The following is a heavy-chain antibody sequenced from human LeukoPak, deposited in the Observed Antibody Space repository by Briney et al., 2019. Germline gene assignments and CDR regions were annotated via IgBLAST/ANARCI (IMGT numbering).Heavy chain of an antibody. V-gene: IGHV4-61*01. Sequence: SETLSLTCTVSGGSVSSGSYSWTWIRQPPGKGLEWNGYVYYSGSTSYNPSLKSRLSISVDSSKNQFSLKLRCVTAAETAVYYCASGYYYDQNWLDPWGQGTLVTVSS. CDR2: VYYSGST. D-gene: IGHD3-22*01. CDR3: ASGYYYDQNWLDP. CDR1: GGSVSSGSYS. J-gene: IGHJ5*02.